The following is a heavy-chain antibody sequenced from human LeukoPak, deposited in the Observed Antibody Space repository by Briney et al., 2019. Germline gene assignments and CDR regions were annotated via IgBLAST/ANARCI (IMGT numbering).Heavy chain of an antibody. Sequence: GGSLRLSCAASGFTFSSYGMHWVRQAPGKGLEWVAVISYDGSNKYYADSVKGRFTISRDNSKNTLYLQMNSLRAEDTAVYYCAKGSLGGIEGIDYWGRGTLVTVSS. CDR2: ISYDGSNK. V-gene: IGHV3-30*18. CDR1: GFTFSSYG. D-gene: IGHD3-16*01. CDR3: AKGSLGGIEGIDY. J-gene: IGHJ4*02.